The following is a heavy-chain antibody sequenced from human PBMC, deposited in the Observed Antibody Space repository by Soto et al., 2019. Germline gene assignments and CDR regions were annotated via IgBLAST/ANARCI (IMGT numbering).Heavy chain of an antibody. CDR1: GGSISSGDYY. CDR3: ARGSKGFLSGYYAFFDY. D-gene: IGHD3-3*01. J-gene: IGHJ4*02. Sequence: QVQLQESGPGLVKPSQTLSLTCTVSGGSISSGDYYWSWIRQPPGKGLEWIGYIYYSGSTYYNPSLKSRVTISVDTSKNQFSLKLSSVTAADTAVYYCARGSKGFLSGYYAFFDYWGQGTLVTVSS. CDR2: IYYSGST. V-gene: IGHV4-30-4*01.